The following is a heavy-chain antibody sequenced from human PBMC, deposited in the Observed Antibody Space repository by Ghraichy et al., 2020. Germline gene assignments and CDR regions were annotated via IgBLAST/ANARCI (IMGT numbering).Heavy chain of an antibody. Sequence: GESLNISCAASGFTFSSYAMSWVRQAPGKGLEWVSAISGSGGSTYYADSVKGRFTISRDNSKNTLYLQMNSLRAEDTAVYYCAKDGVDCSSTSCPRGRGFYFDYWGQGTLVTVSS. D-gene: IGHD2-2*01. V-gene: IGHV3-23*01. J-gene: IGHJ4*02. CDR3: AKDGVDCSSTSCPRGRGFYFDY. CDR1: GFTFSSYA. CDR2: ISGSGGST.